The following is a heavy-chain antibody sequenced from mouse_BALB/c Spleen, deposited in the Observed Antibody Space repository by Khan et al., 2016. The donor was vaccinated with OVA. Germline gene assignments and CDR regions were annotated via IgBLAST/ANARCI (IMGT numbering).Heavy chain of an antibody. CDR1: GYTFTNYG. Sequence: QIQLVQSGPELKKPGETVKISCKASGYTFTNYGMNWVKQAPGKGLKWMGWINTYTGEPTYADDFKGRFAFSLETSASTAYLQLNNLKNEDTATYFCARPPDFSYVMVYWGQGTSVTVSA. CDR2: INTYTGEP. V-gene: IGHV9-3-1*01. J-gene: IGHJ4*01. CDR3: ARPPDFSYVMVY.